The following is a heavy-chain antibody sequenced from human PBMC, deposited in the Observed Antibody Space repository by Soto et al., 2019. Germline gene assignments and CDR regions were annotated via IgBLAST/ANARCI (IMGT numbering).Heavy chain of an antibody. CDR2: IYYSGTT. J-gene: IGHJ4*02. CDR1: GGSISSYY. CDR3: ARGLITGSHYSGGWYYFDS. V-gene: IGHV4-59*12. Sequence: SETLSLTCTVSGGSISSYYWSWIRQPPGKGLEWIGYIYYSGTTYYNPSLKSRVTMSVDTSKNQFSLKLTSVTAVDTAVYYCARGLITGSHYSGGWYYFDSWGQGTQVTVSS. D-gene: IGHD6-19*01.